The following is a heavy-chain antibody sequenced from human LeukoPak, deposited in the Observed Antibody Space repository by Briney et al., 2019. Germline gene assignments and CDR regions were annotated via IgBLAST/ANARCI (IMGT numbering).Heavy chain of an antibody. CDR2: IYHSGST. D-gene: IGHD2-2*02. CDR1: GYSISSGYY. CDR3: AREGLNCSSTSCYTRALGY. V-gene: IGHV4-38-2*02. Sequence: SETLSLTCAVSGYSISSGYYWGWIRQPPGKGLEWIGSIYHSGSTYYNPSLKSRVTTSVDTSKNQFSLKLSSVTAADTAVYYCAREGLNCSSTSCYTRALGYWGQGTLVTVSS. J-gene: IGHJ4*02.